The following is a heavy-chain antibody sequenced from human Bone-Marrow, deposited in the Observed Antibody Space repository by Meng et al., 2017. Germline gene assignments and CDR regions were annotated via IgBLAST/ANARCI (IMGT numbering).Heavy chain of an antibody. Sequence: VHLRQPRPRVCVPAQALPLTVTDSGASISRDGYYWHWIRQHPGKGLDWIASIYHSGGTYSNPSLRSRTTLSVDTSNNQFSLKLSSVTAADTAVYYCARDRGGYATFDNWGQGTLVTVSS. V-gene: IGHV4-31*03. J-gene: IGHJ4*02. CDR1: GASISRDGYY. D-gene: IGHD5-12*01. CDR2: IYHSGGT. CDR3: ARDRGGYATFDN.